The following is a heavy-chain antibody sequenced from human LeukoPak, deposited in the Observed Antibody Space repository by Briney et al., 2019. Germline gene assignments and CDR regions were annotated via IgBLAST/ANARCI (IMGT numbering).Heavy chain of an antibody. CDR2: INHSGST. J-gene: IGHJ4*02. D-gene: IGHD3-9*01. Sequence: ASETLSLTCGVYGGSFSGYYWSWLRQPPGKGLEWIGEINHSGSTNYNSSLKSRVTISVDTSKNQFSLKLSSVTAADTAVYYCARLVNFDWLGLAYYFDYWGQGTLVTVSS. V-gene: IGHV4-34*01. CDR3: ARLVNFDWLGLAYYFDY. CDR1: GGSFSGYY.